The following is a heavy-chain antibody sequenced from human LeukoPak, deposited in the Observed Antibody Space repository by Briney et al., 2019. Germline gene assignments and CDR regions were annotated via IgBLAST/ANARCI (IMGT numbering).Heavy chain of an antibody. D-gene: IGHD3-10*01. CDR2: IISSGSTI. Sequence: GGSLRLSCAASGFTFNDYYMSWIRQAPGKGLEWVSYIISSGSTIYYADSVKGRFTISRDNTKNSLYLQMNSLRAEDTAVYYCARVRGNRGVYYFDYWGRGTLVTVSS. J-gene: IGHJ4*02. CDR3: ARVRGNRGVYYFDY. CDR1: GFTFNDYY. V-gene: IGHV3-11*01.